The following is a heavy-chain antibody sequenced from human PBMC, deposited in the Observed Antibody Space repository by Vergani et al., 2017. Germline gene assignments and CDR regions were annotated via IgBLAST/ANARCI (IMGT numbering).Heavy chain of an antibody. CDR3: ARAMTVAVALSGSDY. D-gene: IGHD6-19*01. CDR2: INPSGGST. Sequence: QVQLVQSGAEVKKPGASVKVSCKASGYTFTSYYMHWVRQAPGQGLEWMGIINPSGGSTSYAQKFQGRVTMTRDTSTSTVYMELSSLRSEDTAVDYCARAMTVAVALSGSDYWGQGTLVTVSS. J-gene: IGHJ4*02. V-gene: IGHV1-46*01. CDR1: GYTFTSYY.